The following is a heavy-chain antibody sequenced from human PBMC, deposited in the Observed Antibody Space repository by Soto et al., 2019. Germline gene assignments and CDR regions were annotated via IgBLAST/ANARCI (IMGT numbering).Heavy chain of an antibody. CDR2: IYYSGST. J-gene: IGHJ4*02. CDR1: GGSISSSSYY. V-gene: IGHV4-39*01. D-gene: IGHD1-20*01. Sequence: PSETLSLTCTVSGGSISSSSYYWGWIRQPPGKGLEWIGSIYYSGSTYYNPSLKSRVTISVDTSKNQFSLKLCSVTAADTAVYYCATPLTGTLSPYYFDYWGQGTLVTVSS. CDR3: ATPLTGTLSPYYFDY.